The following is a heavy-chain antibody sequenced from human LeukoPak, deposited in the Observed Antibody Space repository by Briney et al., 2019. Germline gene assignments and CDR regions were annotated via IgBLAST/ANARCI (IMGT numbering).Heavy chain of an antibody. Sequence: PGGSLGLSCAASGFTFNDYWMSWVRQAPGKGLEWVANIKQDGSEKYYVDSVRGRLTISRDNAENSLFLQMNRLRVEDTAVYYCTRDFGRSSYYFDFWGQGTLVTVSS. D-gene: IGHD3-3*01. CDR3: TRDFGRSSYYFDF. CDR1: GFTFNDYW. V-gene: IGHV3-7*01. CDR2: IKQDGSEK. J-gene: IGHJ4*02.